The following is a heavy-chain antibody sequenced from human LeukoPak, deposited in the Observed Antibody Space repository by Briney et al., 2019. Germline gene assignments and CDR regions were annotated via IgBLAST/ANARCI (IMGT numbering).Heavy chain of an antibody. CDR3: ARVHLELRSAFDI. D-gene: IGHD1-7*01. V-gene: IGHV3-53*01. J-gene: IGHJ3*02. CDR1: GFTITTYY. CDR2: IYSGGTT. Sequence: PGGSLRLSCAASGFTITTYYVTWVRQAPGKGLEWVSTIYSGGTTNYADLVKGRFTISRDTSKNTVYLQVNSLRAEDTAVYYCARVHLELRSAFDIWGQGTMVTVSS.